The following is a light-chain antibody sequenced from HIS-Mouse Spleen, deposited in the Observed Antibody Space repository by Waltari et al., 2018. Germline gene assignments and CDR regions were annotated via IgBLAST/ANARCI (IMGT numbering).Light chain of an antibody. CDR1: SSNIGSNT. V-gene: IGLV1-44*01. Sequence: QSVLTQPPSASGTPGQRVTISCSGSSSNIGSNTVNWYQQLPGTAPKLLIYSNNARPSGVPDRFSGSASGTSASLAISGLQSEDEADYYCAAWDDSLNGWVFGGGTKLTVL. CDR2: SNN. CDR3: AAWDDSLNGWV. J-gene: IGLJ3*02.